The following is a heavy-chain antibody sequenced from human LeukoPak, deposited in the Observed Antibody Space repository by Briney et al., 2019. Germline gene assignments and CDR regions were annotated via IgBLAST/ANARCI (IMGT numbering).Heavy chain of an antibody. V-gene: IGHV3-23*01. Sequence: SGGSLRLSCAASGFTFATYAMGWVRQPPGKGLEWVSTISDSGGRTHCADSVQGRFTISRDNSKNTLYLQINNLRAEDTAIYYCDASDFWGQGTLVTVSS. CDR3: DASDF. J-gene: IGHJ4*02. CDR1: GFTFATYA. CDR2: ISDSGGRT.